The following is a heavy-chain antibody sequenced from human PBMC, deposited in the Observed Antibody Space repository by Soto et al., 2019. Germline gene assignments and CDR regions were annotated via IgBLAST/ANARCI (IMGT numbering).Heavy chain of an antibody. CDR2: INTNSRYI. D-gene: IGHD6-13*01. CDR3: ASDPTGSSWPYYLDY. Sequence: VGSLRLSCAASGFTFTSYNMNWVRQAPGKGLEWVSTINTNSRYIYYADSVKGRFTISRDNAKKSLYLQMNSLRAEDTAVYYCASDPTGSSWPYYLDYWGQGTLVT. V-gene: IGHV3-21*01. J-gene: IGHJ4*02. CDR1: GFTFTSYN.